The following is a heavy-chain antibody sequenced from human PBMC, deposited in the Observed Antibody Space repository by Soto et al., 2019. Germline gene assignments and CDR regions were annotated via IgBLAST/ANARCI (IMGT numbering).Heavy chain of an antibody. Sequence: SQTLSLTCAISGDSLSSNIAAWNWTRQSPSRGLEWLGRTYYRYKWYNDYPVSVKSRITITPDTSKNPFSLQLNSVRPEDTAVYYCARDRRWWYYYYYMDVWGKGTTGTVSS. V-gene: IGHV6-1*01. J-gene: IGHJ6*03. CDR1: GDSLSSNIAA. D-gene: IGHD2-15*01. CDR3: ARDRRWWYYYYYMDV. CDR2: TYYRYKWYN.